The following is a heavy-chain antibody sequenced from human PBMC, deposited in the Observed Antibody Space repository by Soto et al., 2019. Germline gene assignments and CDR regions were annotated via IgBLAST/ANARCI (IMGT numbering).Heavy chain of an antibody. Sequence: GGSLRLSCVASGFVFKNYEMNWVRQAPGKGLEWISYISNSGNTIYVADSMRGRFTISRDNAKNSLFLQMNSLRADDTAVYYCARDIDNRDYYYGLDVWGQGTTVTVYS. J-gene: IGHJ6*02. CDR2: ISNSGNTI. CDR1: GFVFKNYE. D-gene: IGHD1-20*01. V-gene: IGHV3-48*03. CDR3: ARDIDNRDYYYGLDV.